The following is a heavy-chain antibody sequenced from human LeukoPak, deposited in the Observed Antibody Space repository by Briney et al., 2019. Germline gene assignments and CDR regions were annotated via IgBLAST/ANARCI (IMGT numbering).Heavy chain of an antibody. V-gene: IGHV4-4*07. D-gene: IGHD3-22*01. CDR3: ARGPPMIVVVITRRTPFDY. Sequence: SETLSLTCTVSGGSISSNYWSWIRQPAGKGLEWIGRIYTSASTNYNPSLKSRVTISVDTSKNQFSLKLSSVTAADTAVYYCARGPPMIVVVITRRTPFDYWGQGTLVTVSS. CDR2: IYTSAST. J-gene: IGHJ4*02. CDR1: GGSISSNY.